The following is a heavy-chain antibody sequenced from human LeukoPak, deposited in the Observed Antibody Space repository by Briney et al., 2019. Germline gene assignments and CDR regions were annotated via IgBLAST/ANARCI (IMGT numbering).Heavy chain of an antibody. Sequence: SETLSLTCTVSGGSISTYCWSWIRQPPGKGLEWIAYIDYRGSTTYNPSLRSRVTISVDTSRNQFSLKLRSVTAADTAVYYCARSRSGYSYDHAAFEIWGQGTMVTVSS. D-gene: IGHD5-18*01. CDR3: ARSRSGYSYDHAAFEI. CDR1: GGSISTYC. J-gene: IGHJ3*02. V-gene: IGHV4-59*01. CDR2: IDYRGST.